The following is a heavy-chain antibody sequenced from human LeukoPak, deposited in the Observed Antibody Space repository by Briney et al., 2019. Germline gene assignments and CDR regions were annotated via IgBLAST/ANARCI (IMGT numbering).Heavy chain of an antibody. CDR2: MSGSGGST. Sequence: QPGGSLRLSCAASGFTFSSYAMSWVRQAPGKGLEWVSAMSGSGGSTYYADSVKGRFTISRDNSKNTPYLQMNSLRAEDTAVYYCANSHDSSGYYYGYYFDYWGQGTLVTVSS. J-gene: IGHJ4*02. D-gene: IGHD3-22*01. CDR1: GFTFSSYA. V-gene: IGHV3-23*01. CDR3: ANSHDSSGYYYGYYFDY.